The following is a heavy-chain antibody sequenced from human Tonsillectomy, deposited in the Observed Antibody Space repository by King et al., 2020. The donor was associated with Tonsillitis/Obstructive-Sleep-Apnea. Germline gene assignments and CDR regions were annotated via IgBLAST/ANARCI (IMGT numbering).Heavy chain of an antibody. CDR2: INHSGST. CDR1: GGSFSDFY. J-gene: IGHJ6*03. V-gene: IGHV4-34*01. D-gene: IGHD2-2*01. CDR3: ARYCSSATCYGGYYMDV. Sequence: VQLQQWGARLLKPSETLSLTCAVYGGSFSDFYWSWIRQPPGKGLEWIGEINHSGSTNYNPSLKSRVTISVDTSKNQFSLKLNSVTAADTAVYYCARYCSSATCYGGYYMDVWGKGTTVTVSS.